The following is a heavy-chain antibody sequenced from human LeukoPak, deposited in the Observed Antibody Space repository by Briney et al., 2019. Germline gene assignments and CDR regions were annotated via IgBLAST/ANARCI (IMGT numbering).Heavy chain of an antibody. D-gene: IGHD3-10*01. CDR1: EFPFSSYA. J-gene: IGHJ4*02. CDR2: ITGNGGTT. CDR3: ARATMVREKGDY. V-gene: IGHV3-23*01. Sequence: GGSLRLSCAASEFPFSSYAMSWVRQTPGKGLEWVSAITGNGGTTYYTDSVKGRFTISRDNPKGTLYLQMNSLRAEDTAVYYCARATMVREKGDYWGQGTLVTVSS.